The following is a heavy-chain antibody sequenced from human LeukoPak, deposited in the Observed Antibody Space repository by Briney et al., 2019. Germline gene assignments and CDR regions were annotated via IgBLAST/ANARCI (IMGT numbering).Heavy chain of an antibody. CDR1: GYSFTSYW. Sequence: GESLKISCKGSGYSFTSYWIGWVRQMPGKGLEWMGIIYHGDSDTRYSPSFQGQVTISADKSISTAYLRWSSLKASDTAMYYCARLGGELLRYFDYWGQGTLVTVSS. CDR3: ARLGGELLRYFDY. CDR2: IYHGDSDT. D-gene: IGHD1-26*01. J-gene: IGHJ4*02. V-gene: IGHV5-51*01.